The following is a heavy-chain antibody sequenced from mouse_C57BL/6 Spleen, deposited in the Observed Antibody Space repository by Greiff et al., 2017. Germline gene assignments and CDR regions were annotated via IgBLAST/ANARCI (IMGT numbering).Heavy chain of an antibody. J-gene: IGHJ4*01. V-gene: IGHV1-63*01. Sequence: QVHVKQSGAELVRPGTSVKMSCKASGYTFTNYWIGWAKQRPGHGLEWIGDIYPGGGYTNYNEKFKGKATLTADKSSSTAYMQFSSLTSEDSAIYYCARYYGDYAMDYWGQGTSVTVSS. CDR2: IYPGGGYT. D-gene: IGHD1-1*01. CDR1: GYTFTNYW. CDR3: ARYYGDYAMDY.